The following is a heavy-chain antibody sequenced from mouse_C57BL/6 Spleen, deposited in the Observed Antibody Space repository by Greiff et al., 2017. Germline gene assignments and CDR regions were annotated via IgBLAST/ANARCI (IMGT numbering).Heavy chain of an antibody. CDR3: ARYFITTVALDD. Sequence: VQRVESGAELVKPGASVKISCKASGYAFSSYWMNWVQQRPGKGLEWIGQIYPGDGDTNYNGKFKGKATLTADKSSSTAYMQLSSLNSEDSAVYFCARYFITTVALDDWGQGTTLTVSS. J-gene: IGHJ2*01. V-gene: IGHV1-80*01. CDR1: GYAFSSYW. D-gene: IGHD1-1*01. CDR2: IYPGDGDT.